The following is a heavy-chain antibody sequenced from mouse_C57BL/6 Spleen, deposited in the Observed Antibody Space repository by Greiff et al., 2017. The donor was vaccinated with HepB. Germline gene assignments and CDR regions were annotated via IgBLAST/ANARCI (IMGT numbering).Heavy chain of an antibody. V-gene: IGHV5-16*01. D-gene: IGHD1-1*02. CDR1: GFTFSDYY. J-gene: IGHJ2*01. CDR3: ARARWDFDY. Sequence: EVQLVESEGGLVQPGSSMKLSCTASGFTFSDYYMAWVRQVPEKGLEWVANINYDGSSTYYLDSLKSRFIISRDNAKNILYLQMSSLKSEDTATYYCARARWDFDYWGQGTTLTVSS. CDR2: INYDGSST.